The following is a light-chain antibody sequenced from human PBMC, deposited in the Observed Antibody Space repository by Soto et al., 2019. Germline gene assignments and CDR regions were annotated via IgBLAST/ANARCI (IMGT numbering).Light chain of an antibody. CDR1: QTVRNNY. J-gene: IGKJ4*01. CDR3: QQFSSYPLT. Sequence: EFVLTQSPGTLSLSPGERATLSCRASQTVRNNYLAWYQQKPGQAPRLLIYDASSRATGIPDRFSGGGSGTDFTLTISRLGHEDFAVYYCQQFSSYPLTFGGGTKVDIK. V-gene: IGKV3-20*01. CDR2: DAS.